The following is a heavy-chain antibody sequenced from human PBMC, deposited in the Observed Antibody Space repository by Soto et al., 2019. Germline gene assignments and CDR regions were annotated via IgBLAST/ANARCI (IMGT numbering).Heavy chain of an antibody. Sequence: SVKVSCKASGYTFTYRYLHWVRQAPGQALEWMGWITPFNGNTNYAQKFQDRVTITRDRSMSTAYMELSSLRSEDTAMYYCARSAEDRSSWSWFDPWGQGTLVTVSS. J-gene: IGHJ5*02. CDR1: GYTFTYRY. V-gene: IGHV1-45*02. CDR3: ARSAEDRSSWSWFDP. D-gene: IGHD6-13*01. CDR2: ITPFNGNT.